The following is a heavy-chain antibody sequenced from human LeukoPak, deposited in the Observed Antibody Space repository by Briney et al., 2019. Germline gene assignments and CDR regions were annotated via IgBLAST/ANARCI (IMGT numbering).Heavy chain of an antibody. Sequence: SETLSLTCTVSGGSISSSSYYWGWIRQPPGKGLEWIGSIYYSGSTYYNPSLKSRVTISVDTSKNQFSLKLSSVTAADTAVYYCARRDYDFWSGSNWFDAWGQGTLVTVSS. D-gene: IGHD3-3*01. V-gene: IGHV4-39*01. CDR1: GGSISSSSYY. J-gene: IGHJ5*02. CDR2: IYYSGST. CDR3: ARRDYDFWSGSNWFDA.